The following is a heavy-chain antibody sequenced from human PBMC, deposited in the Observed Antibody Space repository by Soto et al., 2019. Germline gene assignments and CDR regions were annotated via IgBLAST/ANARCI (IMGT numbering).Heavy chain of an antibody. CDR3: ARAIWETSGMEV. J-gene: IGHJ6*02. CDR2: ISSNGGST. D-gene: IGHD3-9*01. Sequence: GGSLRLSCAASGFTFSSYAMHWVRQAPGKGLEYVSAISSNGGSTYYANSVKGRFTISRDNSKNTLYLQMGSLRAEDMAVYYCARAIWETSGMEVRGQGTTVPVSS. V-gene: IGHV3-64*01. CDR1: GFTFSSYA.